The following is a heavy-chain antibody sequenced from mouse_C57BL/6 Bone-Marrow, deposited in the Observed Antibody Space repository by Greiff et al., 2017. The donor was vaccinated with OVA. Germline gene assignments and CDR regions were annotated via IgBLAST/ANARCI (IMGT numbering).Heavy chain of an antibody. D-gene: IGHD2-1*01. J-gene: IGHJ4*01. V-gene: IGHV1-4*01. CDR1: GYTFTSYT. CDR2: INPSSGYT. CDR3: AREDGKRNMDY. Sequence: QVQLQQSGAELARPGASVKMSCKASGYTFTSYTMHWVKQRPGQGLEWIGYINPSSGYTKYNQKFKDKATLTADKSSSTAYMQLSSLTSEDSAVCYCAREDGKRNMDYWGQGTSVTVSS.